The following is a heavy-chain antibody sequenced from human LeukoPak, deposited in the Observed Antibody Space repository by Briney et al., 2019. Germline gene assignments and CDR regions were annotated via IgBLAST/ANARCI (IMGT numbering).Heavy chain of an antibody. V-gene: IGHV4-4*02. J-gene: IGHJ4*02. CDR2: IYHSGST. CDR3: ARKDYGDHRGFDF. D-gene: IGHD4-17*01. Sequence: SGTLSLTCAVSGGSISSSNWWSWVRQPPEKGLEWIGEIYHSGSTNYNPSLKSRVTMSADKSKNQFSLKLNSVTAADTAIYYCARKDYGDHRGFDFWGQGTLVTVSS. CDR1: GGSISSSNW.